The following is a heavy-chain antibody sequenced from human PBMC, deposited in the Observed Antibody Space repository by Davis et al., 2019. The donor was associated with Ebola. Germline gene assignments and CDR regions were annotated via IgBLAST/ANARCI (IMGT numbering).Heavy chain of an antibody. D-gene: IGHD4-17*01. V-gene: IGHV4-4*02. Sequence: SETLSLTCAVSGGSISSSNWWSWVRQPPGKGLEWIGEIYHSGSTNYNPSLKSRVTISVDTSKNQFSLKLSSVTAADTAVYYCARGDYGPRGFYYYGMDVWGQGTTVTVSS. CDR1: GGSISSSNW. CDR3: ARGDYGPRGFYYYGMDV. CDR2: IYHSGST. J-gene: IGHJ6*02.